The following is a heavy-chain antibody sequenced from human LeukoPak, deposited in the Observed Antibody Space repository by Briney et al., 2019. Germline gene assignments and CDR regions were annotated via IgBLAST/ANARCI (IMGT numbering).Heavy chain of an antibody. Sequence: GGSLRLSCAASGFTFSYYDMHWVRQVTGKSLEWVSGIGRDGSTYYPGSVKGRFTISRENAKNSLYLQMNSLRAEDTAVYYCIRDLGLSHAYGAFDVWGQGTMVTVSS. CDR1: GFTFSYYD. V-gene: IGHV3-13*01. D-gene: IGHD3-16*01. J-gene: IGHJ3*01. CDR2: IGRDGST. CDR3: IRDLGLSHAYGAFDV.